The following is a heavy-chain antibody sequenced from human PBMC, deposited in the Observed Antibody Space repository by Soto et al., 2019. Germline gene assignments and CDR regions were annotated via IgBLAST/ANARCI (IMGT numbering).Heavy chain of an antibody. V-gene: IGHV3-30*18. Sequence: QVQLVESGGGVVQPGRSLRLSCVASGFTFSSYGMHWVRQAPCKGLEWVAIISYDGSNTYYADSVKGRFTISRDNSKNTLSLQMNSMRAEDTCVYYCAKEGGLSGSYYISSSYYFDYWGQGTLVTVSS. J-gene: IGHJ4*02. CDR2: ISYDGSNT. CDR3: AKEGGLSGSYYISSSYYFDY. D-gene: IGHD1-26*01. CDR1: GFTFSSYG.